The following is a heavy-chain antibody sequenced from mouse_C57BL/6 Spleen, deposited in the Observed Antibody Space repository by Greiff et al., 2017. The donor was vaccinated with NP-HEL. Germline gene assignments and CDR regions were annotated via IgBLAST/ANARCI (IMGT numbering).Heavy chain of an antibody. V-gene: IGHV1-80*01. Sequence: VQLKQSGAELVKPGASVKISCKASGYAFSSYWMNWVKQRPGKGLEWIGQINPGDGGTNYNGKFKGKATLTVDKSSSTAYMQLSSLTSEDSAVYFCGRRIPFTVVAYYYAVWYWGQGTSVTVSS. CDR3: GRRIPFTVVAYYYAVWY. D-gene: IGHD1-1*01. CDR2: INPGDGGT. CDR1: GYAFSSYW. J-gene: IGHJ4*01.